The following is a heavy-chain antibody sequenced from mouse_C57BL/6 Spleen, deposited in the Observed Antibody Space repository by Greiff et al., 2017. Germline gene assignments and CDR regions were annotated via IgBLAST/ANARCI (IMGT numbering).Heavy chain of an antibody. V-gene: IGHV2-5*01. Sequence: VKLMESGPGLVQPSQSLSITCTVSGFSLTSYGVHWVRQSPGKGLEWLGVIWRGGSTDYNAAFMSRLSITKDNSKSQVFFKMNSLQADDTAIYYCAKAGTAQATRAMDYWGQGTSVTVSS. CDR3: AKAGTAQATRAMDY. J-gene: IGHJ4*01. D-gene: IGHD3-2*02. CDR1: GFSLTSYG. CDR2: IWRGGST.